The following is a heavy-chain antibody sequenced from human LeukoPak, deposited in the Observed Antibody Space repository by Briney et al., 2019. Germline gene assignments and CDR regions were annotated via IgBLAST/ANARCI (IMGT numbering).Heavy chain of an antibody. V-gene: IGHV3-23*01. J-gene: IGHJ4*02. D-gene: IGHD2-2*01. CDR1: AFTFSSYA. CDR3: AKAVVVVPAATPFDY. Sequence: GGSLRLSCAASAFTFSSYAMSWVRQAPGKGLEWVSALSGSGSSTYYADSVKGRFTISRDNSKNTLYLQMNSLRAEDTAVYYCAKAVVVVPAATPFDYWGQGTLVTVSS. CDR2: LSGSGSST.